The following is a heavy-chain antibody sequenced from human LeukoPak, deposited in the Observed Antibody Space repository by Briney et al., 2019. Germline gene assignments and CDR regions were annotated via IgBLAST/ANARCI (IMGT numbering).Heavy chain of an antibody. CDR3: AKDLHRYCNSTSCYGPGY. D-gene: IGHD2-2*01. Sequence: PGGSLRLSCAASGFAFSSYGMHWVRQAPGKGLEWVAFIRYDGSNKYYADSVKGRFTISRDNSKNTLYLQMNSLRAEDTAVYYCAKDLHRYCNSTSCYGPGYWGQGTLVTVSS. CDR1: GFAFSSYG. V-gene: IGHV3-30*02. J-gene: IGHJ4*02. CDR2: IRYDGSNK.